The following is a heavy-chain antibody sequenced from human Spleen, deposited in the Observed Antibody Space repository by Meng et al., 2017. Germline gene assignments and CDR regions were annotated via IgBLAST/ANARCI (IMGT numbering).Heavy chain of an antibody. Sequence: SLKISCAASGFTFDDYAMHWVRQPPGKGLEWVSGISWNSDRIGYADSVKGRFTISRDNAKNSLYLQMNSLTTEDMALYYCAKANSSGWNYFDSWGQGTLVTVSS. V-gene: IGHV3-9*03. D-gene: IGHD6-19*01. CDR2: ISWNSDRI. J-gene: IGHJ4*02. CDR3: AKANSSGWNYFDS. CDR1: GFTFDDYA.